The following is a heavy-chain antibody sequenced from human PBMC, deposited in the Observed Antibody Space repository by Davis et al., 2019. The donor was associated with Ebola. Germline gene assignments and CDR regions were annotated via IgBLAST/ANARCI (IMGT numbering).Heavy chain of an antibody. Sequence: SETLSLTCAISGGSISVYYWSWIRQPPGKGLEWIGYILYNGNSNYNPSLESRVSITVDTSKNQFSLRLNSVTAADTAVYYCAGHGGGSGYDYWGQGTLVTVSS. J-gene: IGHJ4*02. V-gene: IGHV4-59*08. CDR1: GGSISVYY. CDR2: ILYNGNS. D-gene: IGHD5-12*01. CDR3: AGHGGGSGYDY.